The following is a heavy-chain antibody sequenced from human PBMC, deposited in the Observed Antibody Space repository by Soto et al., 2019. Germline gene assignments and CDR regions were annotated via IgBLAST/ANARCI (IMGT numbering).Heavy chain of an antibody. CDR1: GYTYTYRY. CDR2: ITIYNGAT. CDR3: VRSPHRGPLPDSLFES. D-gene: IGHD3-22*01. V-gene: IGHV1-45*02. J-gene: IGHJ1*01. Sequence: SVKVSCKASGYTYTYRYLHWVRRAPGQAFEWLGWITIYNGATRYAQKFQQRVTITRETSLTAVYMEMDRLTSDDTAMYYCVRSPHRGPLPDSLFESWGQGTQVTVYS.